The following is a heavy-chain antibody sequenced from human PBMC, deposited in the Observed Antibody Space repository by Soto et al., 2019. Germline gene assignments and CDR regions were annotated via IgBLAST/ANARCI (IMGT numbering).Heavy chain of an antibody. V-gene: IGHV1-2*04. D-gene: IGHD2-15*01. CDR2: INPNSGGT. Sequence: GASVKVSCKASGYTFTGYYMHWVRQAPGQGLEWMGWINPNSGGTNYAQKFKGWVTMTRDTSISTAYMELSRLRSDDTAVYYCARGGEPAGESCSGGSCYPRSPHQYYYGMDVWGQGTTVTVSS. CDR1: GYTFTGYY. CDR3: ARGGEPAGESCSGGSCYPRSPHQYYYGMDV. J-gene: IGHJ6*02.